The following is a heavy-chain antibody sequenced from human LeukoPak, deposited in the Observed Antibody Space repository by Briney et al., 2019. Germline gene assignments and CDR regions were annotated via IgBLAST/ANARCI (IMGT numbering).Heavy chain of an antibody. CDR1: GGSISSGSYY. J-gene: IGHJ4*02. CDR3: ARELGYCSSTSCYDFDY. Sequence: SETLSLTCTVSGGSISSGSYYWSWIRQPAGKGLEWIGRIYTSGGTNYNPSLKSRVTISVDTSKNQFSLKLSSVTAADTAVYYCARELGYCSSTSCYDFDYWGQGTLVTVSS. V-gene: IGHV4-61*02. CDR2: IYTSGGT. D-gene: IGHD2-2*01.